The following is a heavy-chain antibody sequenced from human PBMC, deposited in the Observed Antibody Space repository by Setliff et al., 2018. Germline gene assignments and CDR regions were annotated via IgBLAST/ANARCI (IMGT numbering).Heavy chain of an antibody. Sequence: PSETLSLTCAVYGGSLSGNYWNWIRQPPGKGLEWIGEINHSGNTNYNPSLKSRVTISVDTSKNQFSLKLNSVTAADTAMYFCARSPQTGDGNYFGYWSQGTLVTVSS. D-gene: IGHD7-27*01. CDR3: ARSPQTGDGNYFGY. J-gene: IGHJ4*02. CDR1: GGSLSGNY. CDR2: INHSGNT. V-gene: IGHV4-34*01.